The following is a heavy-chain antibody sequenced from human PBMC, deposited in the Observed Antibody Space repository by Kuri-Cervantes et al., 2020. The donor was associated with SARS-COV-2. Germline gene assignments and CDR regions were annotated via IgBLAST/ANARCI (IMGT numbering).Heavy chain of an antibody. J-gene: IGHJ6*03. CDR1: GFTFSSYA. Sequence: GESLKISCAASGFTFSSYAMSWVRQAPGKGLEWVSAISGSGGSTYYADSVKSRFTISRDNSKNTLYLQMNSLRAEDTAVYYCAKTAGSGSYHYYYYYMDVWGKGTTVTVSS. D-gene: IGHD1-26*01. V-gene: IGHV3-23*01. CDR2: ISGSGGST. CDR3: AKTAGSGSYHYYYYYMDV.